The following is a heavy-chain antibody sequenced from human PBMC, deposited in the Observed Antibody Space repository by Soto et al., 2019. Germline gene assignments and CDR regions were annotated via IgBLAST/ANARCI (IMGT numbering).Heavy chain of an antibody. D-gene: IGHD6-13*01. J-gene: IGHJ4*02. CDR2: IKSKTDGGTT. V-gene: IGHV3-15*01. CDR3: TTGVAYSSSWFDY. CDR1: GFTFSNAW. Sequence: GGSLRLSCAASGFTFSNAWMSWVRQAPGKGLEWVGRIKSKTDGGTTDYAAPVKGRFTISRDDSKNTLYLQMNSLKTEDTAVYYCTTGVAYSSSWFDYWGQGTLVTVS.